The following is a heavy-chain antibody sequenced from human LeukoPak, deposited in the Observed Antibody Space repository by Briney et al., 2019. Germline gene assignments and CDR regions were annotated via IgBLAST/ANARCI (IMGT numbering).Heavy chain of an antibody. V-gene: IGHV1-69*05. J-gene: IGHJ4*02. CDR1: GGTFSSYA. CDR3: ASDDVEYSSSSYFDY. CDR2: IIPIFDTA. Sequence: PRASVKVSXKASGGTFSSYAISWVRQAPGQGLEWMGRIIPIFDTANYAQKFQGRVTITTDKSTSTAYMELSSLRSEDTAVYYCASDDVEYSSSSYFDYWGQGTLVTVSS. D-gene: IGHD6-6*01.